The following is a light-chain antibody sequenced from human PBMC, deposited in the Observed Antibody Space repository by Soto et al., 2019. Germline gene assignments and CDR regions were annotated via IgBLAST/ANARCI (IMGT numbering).Light chain of an antibody. V-gene: IGLV2-14*01. J-gene: IGLJ1*01. CDR2: EVS. Sequence: QSALTQPASVSGSPGQWITISCTGTTSDIGGYNYVSWYQQYPGKAPKVMIYEVSNRPSGVSNRFSGSKSGNTASLTISGLQAEDEADYYCSSFTSSSTLFVFGTGTKVTVL. CDR1: TSDIGGYNY. CDR3: SSFTSSSTLFV.